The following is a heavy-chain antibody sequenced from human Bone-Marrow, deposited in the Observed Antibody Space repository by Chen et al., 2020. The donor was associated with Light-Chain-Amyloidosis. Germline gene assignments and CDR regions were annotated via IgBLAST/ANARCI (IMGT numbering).Heavy chain of an antibody. V-gene: IGHV4-4*02. J-gene: IGHJ6*02. D-gene: IGHD6-19*01. Sequence: QVHLQESGPGLVKSSGTLSLTCAVSDGSISSHNWWSWVRQPPGKGLEWIGEIFHTGTTNYNPSLKSRVSISVDKSKNQFSLNLKSVTAADTAIYYCATLLIEVADGDTQKLYYYYGMDVWGQGTTVTVSS. CDR1: DGSISSHNW. CDR2: IFHTGTT. CDR3: ATLLIEVADGDTQKLYYYYGMDV.